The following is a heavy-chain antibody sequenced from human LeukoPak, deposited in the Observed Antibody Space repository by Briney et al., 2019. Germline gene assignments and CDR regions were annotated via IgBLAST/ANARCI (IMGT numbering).Heavy chain of an antibody. D-gene: IGHD2-2*01. Sequence: GGSLRLSCAASGFTFSSYWMSWVRQAPGKGLEWVANIKQDGSEKYYVDSVKGRFTISRDNAKNSLYLQMNSLRAEDTAVYYCARLVPAASYYFDYWGQGTLVTVSS. CDR1: GFTFSSYW. V-gene: IGHV3-7*01. CDR2: IKQDGSEK. CDR3: ARLVPAASYYFDY. J-gene: IGHJ4*02.